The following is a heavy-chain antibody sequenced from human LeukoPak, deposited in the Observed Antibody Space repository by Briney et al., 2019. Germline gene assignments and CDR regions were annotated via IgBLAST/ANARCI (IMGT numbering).Heavy chain of an antibody. CDR2: IYHSGTT. CDR3: ARSSFTSGYYYHMDV. CDR1: AYSISSGYY. D-gene: IGHD3-22*01. V-gene: IGHV4-38-2*01. J-gene: IGHJ6*03. Sequence: KPSETLSLTCAVSAYSISSGYYWGWIRQPPGRGLEWIGSIYHSGTTHYNPSLKTRVTISLDTSKNQFSLKLSSVTDADTAVYYCARSSFTSGYYYHMDVWGKGTTVTVSS.